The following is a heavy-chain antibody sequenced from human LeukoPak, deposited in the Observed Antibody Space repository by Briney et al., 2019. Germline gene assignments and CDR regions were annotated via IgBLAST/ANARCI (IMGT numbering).Heavy chain of an antibody. D-gene: IGHD3-22*01. CDR2: ISSSSSYI. Sequence: GGSLRLSCAASGFTFSSYSMNWVRQAPGNGLEWVSSISSSSSYIYYADSVKGRFTMSRDNAKNSLYLQMNSLRAEDTAVYYCAREGYYDSSGYYPYYYYGMDVWGQGTTVTVSS. CDR1: GFTFSSYS. J-gene: IGHJ6*02. CDR3: AREGYYDSSGYYPYYYYGMDV. V-gene: IGHV3-21*01.